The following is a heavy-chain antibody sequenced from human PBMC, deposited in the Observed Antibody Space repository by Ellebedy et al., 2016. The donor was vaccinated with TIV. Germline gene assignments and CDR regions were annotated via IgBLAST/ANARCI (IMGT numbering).Heavy chain of an antibody. J-gene: IGHJ4*02. CDR1: GFSVSSNY. D-gene: IGHD1-26*01. CDR3: ARHSGSYGTRGDY. V-gene: IGHV3-66*04. Sequence: GESLKISCAASGFSVSSNYMSWVRQAPGKGPEWVSVIYSGGSTSYANSVKGRFSISRDSSKNTLYLQMNSLRAEDTAVYYCARHSGSYGTRGDYWGQGTLVTVSS. CDR2: IYSGGST.